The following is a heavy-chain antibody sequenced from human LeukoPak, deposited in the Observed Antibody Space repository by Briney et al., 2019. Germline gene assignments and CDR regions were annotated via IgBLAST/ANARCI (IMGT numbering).Heavy chain of an antibody. CDR2: ISYDGSNK. J-gene: IGHJ4*02. CDR1: GLTFSSYA. CDR3: ARDPQWLVSSFDY. V-gene: IGHV3-30-3*01. Sequence: GGSLRLSCAASGLTFSSYAMHWVRQAPGKGLEWVAVISYDGSNKYYADSVKGRFTISRDNSKNTLYLQMNSLRAEDTAVYYCARDPQWLVSSFDYWGQGTLVTVSS. D-gene: IGHD6-19*01.